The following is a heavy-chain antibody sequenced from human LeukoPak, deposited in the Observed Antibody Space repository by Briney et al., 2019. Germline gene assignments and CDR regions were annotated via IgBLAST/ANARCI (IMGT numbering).Heavy chain of an antibody. D-gene: IGHD3-10*01. CDR3: ARVDASSFGSGKICCR. Sequence: ASVKVSCKASGYTFTSYDINWVRQATGQGLEWMGWMNPNSGNTGYAQKFQGRVTTTRNTSISTAYMELSSLRSEDAAVYYCARVDASSFGSGKICCRWGQGTLVTASS. CDR2: MNPNSGNT. J-gene: IGHJ4*02. V-gene: IGHV1-8*01. CDR1: GYTFTSYD.